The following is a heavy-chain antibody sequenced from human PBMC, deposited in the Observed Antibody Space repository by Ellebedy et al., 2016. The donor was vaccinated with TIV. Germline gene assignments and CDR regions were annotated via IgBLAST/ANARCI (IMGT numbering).Heavy chain of an antibody. CDR2: IFYSGST. V-gene: IGHV4-39*07. CDR3: ARGHDYVWRSYGASRWFDP. D-gene: IGHD3-16*01. Sequence: SETLSLTXIVFGGSISSMSSPWGWIRQPPGKGLEWIGNIFYSGSTYYNPSLKSRVSISVDTSKNQFSLKLSSVTAADTAVFYCARGHDYVWRSYGASRWFDPWGQGTLVTVSP. CDR1: GGSISSMSSP. J-gene: IGHJ5*02.